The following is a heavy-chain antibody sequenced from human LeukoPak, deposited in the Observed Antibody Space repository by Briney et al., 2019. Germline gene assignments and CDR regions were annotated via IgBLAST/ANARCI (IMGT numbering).Heavy chain of an antibody. Sequence: HPGGSLRLSCVASGFTFDTYTLSWVRQAPGKGLEWVSTISGSGDNTYYADYVKGRFTISRDNSKNTLYLQMNSLRAEDTAVYFCAKGLSRISAGGHFDYWGQGTLVTVSS. J-gene: IGHJ4*02. D-gene: IGHD6-13*01. CDR3: AKGLSRISAGGHFDY. V-gene: IGHV3-23*01. CDR2: ISGSGDNT. CDR1: GFTFDTYT.